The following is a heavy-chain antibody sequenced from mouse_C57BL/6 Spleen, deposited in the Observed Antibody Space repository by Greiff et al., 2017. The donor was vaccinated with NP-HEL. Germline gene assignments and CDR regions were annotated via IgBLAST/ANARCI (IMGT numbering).Heavy chain of an antibody. CDR3: ARSEIFTTVVAGGNYFDD. J-gene: IGHJ2*01. CDR2: IYPGSGST. V-gene: IGHV1-55*01. Sequence: QVQLQQPGAELVKPGASVKMSCKASGYTFTSYWITWVKQRPGQGLEWIGDIYPGSGSTNYNEKFKSKATLTVDTSSSTAYMQLSSLTSEDSAVYYCARSEIFTTVVAGGNYFDDWGQGTTLTVSS. CDR1: GYTFTSYW. D-gene: IGHD1-1*01.